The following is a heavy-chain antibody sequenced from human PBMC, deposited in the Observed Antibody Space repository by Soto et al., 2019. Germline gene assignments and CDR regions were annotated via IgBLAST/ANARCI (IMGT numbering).Heavy chain of an antibody. V-gene: IGHV5-51*01. J-gene: IGHJ6*03. CDR1: GYSFTSYW. CDR2: IYPGDSDT. D-gene: IGHD2-15*01. Sequence: GESLKISCKGSGYSFTSYWIGWVRQMPGKGVEWMGIIYPGDSDTRYSPSLQGQVTISADKSISTAYLQWSSLKASDTAMYYCARHLRGYCSSGSCLHYYYMDVWGKGTTVTVSS. CDR3: ARHLRGYCSSGSCLHYYYMDV.